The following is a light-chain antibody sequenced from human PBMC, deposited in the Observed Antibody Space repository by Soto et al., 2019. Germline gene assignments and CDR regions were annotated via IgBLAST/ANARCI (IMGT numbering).Light chain of an antibody. CDR3: QQYGSSPT. J-gene: IGKJ1*01. CDR1: QSVSSY. V-gene: IGKV3-11*01. Sequence: EIVLTQSPATLSLSPGERATLSCRASQSVSSYLAWYQQKPGQAPRLLTYDASNRATGIPARFSGSGSGTDFTLTISSLQPEDFAVYYCQQYGSSPTFGQGTKVDIK. CDR2: DAS.